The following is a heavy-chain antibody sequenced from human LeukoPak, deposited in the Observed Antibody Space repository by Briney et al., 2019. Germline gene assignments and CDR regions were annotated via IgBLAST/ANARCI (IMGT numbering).Heavy chain of an antibody. CDR3: ARDSGTTGEVKFDP. J-gene: IGHJ5*02. CDR1: GGCISSSNW. Sequence: SGTLSLTCAVSGGCISSSNWWSWVREPPGKGPEWIGEIYRSGSTNYNPSLKSRVTISVDKSKNQFSLKLSSVTAADTAVYYCARDSGTTGEVKFDPWGQGTLVTVSS. D-gene: IGHD3-10*01. CDR2: IYRSGST. V-gene: IGHV4-4*02.